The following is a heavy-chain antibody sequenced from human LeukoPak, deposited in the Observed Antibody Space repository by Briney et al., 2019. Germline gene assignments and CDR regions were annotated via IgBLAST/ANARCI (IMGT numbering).Heavy chain of an antibody. V-gene: IGHV4-39*01. CDR1: GGSITTSNYY. Sequence: SETLSLTCTVSGGSITTSNYYCGWIRQPPGKGLEWIGNIYYSGNTSYNPSLKSRVTISVDTSKSQFSLKLSSVTAADTAVYYCARLGRWLQASSFWGQGTLVSVSS. CDR2: IYYSGNT. CDR3: ARLGRWLQASSF. D-gene: IGHD5-24*01. J-gene: IGHJ4*02.